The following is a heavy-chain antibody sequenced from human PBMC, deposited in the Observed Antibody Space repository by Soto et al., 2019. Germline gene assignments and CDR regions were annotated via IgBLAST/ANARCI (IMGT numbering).Heavy chain of an antibody. J-gene: IGHJ4*02. Sequence: SETLSLTCAVSGGSISSSNWWSWVRQPPGKGLEWIGEIYHSGSTNYSPSLKSRVIISVDKSKNQFSLKLSSLTAADTAMYYCARKGYNYGLMYFVSWRQGALVTVSS. D-gene: IGHD5-18*01. CDR2: IYHSGST. CDR3: ARKGYNYGLMYFVS. CDR1: GGSISSSNW. V-gene: IGHV4-4*02.